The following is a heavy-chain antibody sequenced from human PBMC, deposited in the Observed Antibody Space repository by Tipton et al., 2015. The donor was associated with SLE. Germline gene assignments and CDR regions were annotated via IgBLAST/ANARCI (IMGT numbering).Heavy chain of an antibody. Sequence: TLSLTCAVYGGSLSGYSWSWIRQPPGKGLEWIGRIYSSGTTNYNPSLKSRLSISIDTSNNQFSLKLNSVTAADTAVYYCARGERSSMPDCWGQGTLVTVSS. V-gene: IGHV4-59*10. CDR1: GGSLSGYS. CDR3: ARGERSSMPDC. CDR2: IYSSGTT. D-gene: IGHD2-2*01. J-gene: IGHJ4*02.